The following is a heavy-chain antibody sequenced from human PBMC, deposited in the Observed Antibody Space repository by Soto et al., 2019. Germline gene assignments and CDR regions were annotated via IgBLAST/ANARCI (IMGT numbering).Heavy chain of an antibody. J-gene: IGHJ3*02. CDR1: GFIFSTYA. V-gene: IGHV3-23*01. CDR2: INANGGTT. D-gene: IGHD1-1*01. CDR3: AHTRRYSVFDALDI. Sequence: GWSLRLSCAASGFIFSTYAMNWVRQAPGKGLEWVSAINANGGTTYYAESVRGRFTISRDNSINTLYLQMSRLRTEDTAVYYCAHTRRYSVFDALDIWGQETMVAVSS.